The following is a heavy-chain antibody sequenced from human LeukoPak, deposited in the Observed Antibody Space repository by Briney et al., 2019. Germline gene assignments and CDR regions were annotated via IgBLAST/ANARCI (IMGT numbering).Heavy chain of an antibody. CDR3: ARVGRITIFGVVRSEYYYYGMDV. Sequence: SETLSLTCTVSGGSISSGGYYWSWLRQHPGKGLEWIGYIYYSGSTYYNPSLKSRVTISVDTSKNQFSLKLSSVTAADTAVYYCARVGRITIFGVVRSEYYYYGMDVWGQGTTVTVSS. V-gene: IGHV4-31*03. CDR1: GGSISSGGYY. CDR2: IYYSGST. J-gene: IGHJ6*02. D-gene: IGHD3-3*01.